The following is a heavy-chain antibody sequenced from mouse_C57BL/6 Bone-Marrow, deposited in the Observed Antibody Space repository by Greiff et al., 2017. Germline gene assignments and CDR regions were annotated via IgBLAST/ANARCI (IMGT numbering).Heavy chain of an antibody. V-gene: IGHV1-4*01. CDR2: INPSSGYT. D-gene: IGHD1-1*01. CDR3: ARLLRDY. J-gene: IGHJ2*01. CDR1: GYTFTSYT. Sequence: QVQLQQSGAELARPGASVKMSCKASGYTFTSYTMHWVKQRPGQGLEWIGYINPSSGYTKYNQKFKGKATLTVDQSSSTAYMQLNSLTSEDSAVYYCARLLRDYWGQGTTLTVSA.